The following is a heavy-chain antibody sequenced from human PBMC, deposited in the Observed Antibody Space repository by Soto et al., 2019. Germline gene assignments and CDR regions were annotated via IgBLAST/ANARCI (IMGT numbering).Heavy chain of an antibody. CDR2: IYYNGNT. CDR3: ARLYYSAHSGSYYFDY. J-gene: IGHJ4*02. Sequence: QVQLHESGTGLVKSSETLSLMCSVSGGSVSSGSFYWSWIRQPPGKGLEWIGHIYYNGNTKYSPSLKSRLTISVDTSNNRFPLNLRSVTAADTAVYFCARLYYSAHSGSYYFDYWGQGAPVTVSS. CDR1: GGSVSSGSFY. D-gene: IGHD1-26*01. V-gene: IGHV4-61*01.